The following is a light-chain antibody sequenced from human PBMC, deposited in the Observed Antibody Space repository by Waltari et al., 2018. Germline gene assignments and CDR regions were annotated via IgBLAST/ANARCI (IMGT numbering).Light chain of an antibody. Sequence: QSALTQPASVSGSPGQSITISCTGTSSDVGSYNLVSWYQQHPGKAPKVIIYEGNKRPSGFSDRFAGSKSCNTASLTISGLQAEDEADYYCCSYTGTTTPRLFGGGTKLTVL. J-gene: IGLJ3*02. CDR2: EGN. CDR1: SSDVGSYNL. CDR3: CSYTGTTTPRL. V-gene: IGLV2-23*01.